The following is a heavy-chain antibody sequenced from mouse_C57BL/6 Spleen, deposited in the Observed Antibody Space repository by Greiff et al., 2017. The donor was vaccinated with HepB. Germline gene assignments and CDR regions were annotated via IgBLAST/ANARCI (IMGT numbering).Heavy chain of an antibody. CDR1: GYTFTSYW. CDR3: ARSYYYGSRGLAY. J-gene: IGHJ3*01. D-gene: IGHD1-1*01. CDR2: IYPSDSET. V-gene: IGHV1-61*01. Sequence: QVQLKQPGAELVRPGSSVKLSCKASGYTFTSYWMDWVKQRPGQGLEWIGNIYPSDSETHYNQKFKDKATLTVDKSSSTAYMQLSSLTSEDSAVYYCARSYYYGSRGLAYWGQGTLVTVSA.